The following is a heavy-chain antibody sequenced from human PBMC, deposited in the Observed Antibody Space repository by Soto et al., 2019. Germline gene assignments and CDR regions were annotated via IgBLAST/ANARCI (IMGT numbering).Heavy chain of an antibody. Sequence: PGESLKISCKGSGYSFTSYWISWVRQMPGKGLEWMGRIDPSDSYTNYSPSFQGHVTISADKSISTAYLQWSSLKASDTAMYYCARQGGSSSQYYYGMDVWGQGTTVTVSS. D-gene: IGHD6-6*01. CDR2: IDPSDSYT. J-gene: IGHJ6*02. CDR3: ARQGGSSSQYYYGMDV. V-gene: IGHV5-10-1*01. CDR1: GYSFTSYW.